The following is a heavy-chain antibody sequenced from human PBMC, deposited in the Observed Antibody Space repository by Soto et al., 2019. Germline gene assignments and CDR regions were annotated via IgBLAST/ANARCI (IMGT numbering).Heavy chain of an antibody. J-gene: IGHJ4*02. CDR2: IKSKTDGGTT. V-gene: IGHV3-15*01. CDR3: TTDVVWGYDRVDY. CDR1: GFTFSNAW. Sequence: GGSLRLSCAASGFTFSNAWMSWVRQAPGKGLEWVGRIKSKTDGGTTDYAAPVKGRFTISRDDSKNTLYLQMNSLKTEDTAVYYCTTDVVWGYDRVDYWGQGTLVTVSS. D-gene: IGHD5-12*01.